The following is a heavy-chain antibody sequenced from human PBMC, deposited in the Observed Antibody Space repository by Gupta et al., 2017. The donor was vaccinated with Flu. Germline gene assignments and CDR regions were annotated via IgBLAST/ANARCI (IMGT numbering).Heavy chain of an antibody. CDR1: RDASNAYR. CDR2: IKFNGDT. CDR3: ARGDVNSYNWNDVRYNL. D-gene: IGHD1-20*01. Sequence: QVQMDQWGAGLLRPSETLSLTCAVSRDASNAYRSVWVRHSPGKGLEWIGEIKFNGDTNKSPSLRGRVPLSIDTSKIHVGLKLDSVTAADTAVYYCARGDVNSYNWNDVRYNLWGQGTQVTVSS. J-gene: IGHJ1*01. V-gene: IGHV4-34*01.